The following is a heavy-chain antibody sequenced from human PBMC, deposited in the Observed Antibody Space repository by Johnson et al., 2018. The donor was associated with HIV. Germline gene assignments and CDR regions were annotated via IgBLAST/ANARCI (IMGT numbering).Heavy chain of an antibody. CDR1: GFTFSSYA. J-gene: IGHJ3*02. CDR2: ISYDGSNK. D-gene: IGHD6-13*01. V-gene: IGHV3-30-3*02. Sequence: QVQLVESGGGVVQPGRSLRLSCAASGFTFSSYAMHWVRQAPGKGLEWLAIISYDGSNKYYADSVKGRFTISRDNSKNTLYLQMNSLRAEDTAVYYCASVLAAAAMGGSGAFDIWGQGTMVTVSS. CDR3: ASVLAAAAMGGSGAFDI.